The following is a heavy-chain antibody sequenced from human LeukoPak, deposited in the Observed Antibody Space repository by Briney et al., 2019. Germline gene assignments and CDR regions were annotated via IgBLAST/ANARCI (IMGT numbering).Heavy chain of an antibody. CDR1: GFTFGSYA. D-gene: IGHD4-17*01. Sequence: GGSLRLSCAASGFTFGSYAMSWVRQAPGKGLEWVSAISGSGGSTYYADSVKGRFTISRDNSKNTLYLQMNSLRAEDTAVYYCAKDDGEVTTNYFDYWGQGTLVTVSS. J-gene: IGHJ4*02. CDR2: ISGSGGST. V-gene: IGHV3-23*01. CDR3: AKDDGEVTTNYFDY.